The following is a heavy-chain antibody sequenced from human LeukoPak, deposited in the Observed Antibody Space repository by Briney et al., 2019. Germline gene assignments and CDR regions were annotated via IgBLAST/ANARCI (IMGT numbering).Heavy chain of an antibody. J-gene: IGHJ3*02. CDR1: GGSISSYY. CDR3: ARGVGPPDAFDI. CDR2: IYYSGST. V-gene: IGHV4-59*01. Sequence: TLETLSLTCTVSGGSISSYYWSWIRQPPGKGLEWIGYIYYSGSTNYNPSLKSRVTISVDTSKNQFSLKLSSVTAADTAVYYCARGVGPPDAFDIWGQGTMVTVSS.